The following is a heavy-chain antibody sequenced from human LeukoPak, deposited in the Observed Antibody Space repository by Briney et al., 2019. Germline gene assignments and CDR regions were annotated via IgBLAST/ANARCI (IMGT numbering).Heavy chain of an antibody. CDR3: ARDLGGGPLHSH. CDR1: GYTFTSYD. D-gene: IGHD3-16*01. V-gene: IGHV1-8*02. Sequence: ASVKVSCKASGYTFTSYDINWVRQATGQGLEWMGWMNPNSGNTGYAQKFQGRVTMTTDTSTSTAYMELRSLRSDDTAVYYCARDLGGGPLHSHWGQGTLVTVSS. J-gene: IGHJ4*02. CDR2: MNPNSGNT.